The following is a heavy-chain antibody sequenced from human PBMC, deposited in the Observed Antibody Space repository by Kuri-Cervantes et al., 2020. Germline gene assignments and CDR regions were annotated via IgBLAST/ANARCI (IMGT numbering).Heavy chain of an antibody. Sequence: ASVKVSCKASGYTFTSYGISWVRQAPGQGLEWMGWISAYNGNTNYAQKLQGRVTMTRDTSTSTVYMELSSLRSEDTAVYYCARDSGSSGVGWRDYYYYYGMDVWGQGTTVTVSS. J-gene: IGHJ6*02. V-gene: IGHV1-18*01. D-gene: IGHD6-25*01. CDR2: ISAYNGNT. CDR1: GYTFTSYG. CDR3: ARDSGSSGVGWRDYYYYYGMDV.